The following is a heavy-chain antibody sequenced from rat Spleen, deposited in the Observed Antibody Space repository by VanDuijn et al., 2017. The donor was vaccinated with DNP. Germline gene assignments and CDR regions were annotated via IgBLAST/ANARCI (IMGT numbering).Heavy chain of an antibody. CDR1: GFTFSDYY. CDR3: AKGTNFGTYPDFFDY. J-gene: IGHJ2*01. V-gene: IGHV5-22*01. CDR2: ISYVGGTT. D-gene: IGHD1-11*01. Sequence: EVELVESGGGLVQPGRSLKLSCAASGFTFSDYYMAWVRQAPTKGLEWVAYISYVGGTTYYGDSVRGRFTISRDNAKSTLYLQMNTLRSEDMATYYCAKGTNFGTYPDFFDYWGQGVMVTVSS.